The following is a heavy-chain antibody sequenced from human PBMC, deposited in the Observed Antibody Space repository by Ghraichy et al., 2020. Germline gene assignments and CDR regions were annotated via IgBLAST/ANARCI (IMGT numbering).Heavy chain of an antibody. CDR3: ARVLVPPGSRYFDL. J-gene: IGHJ2*01. CDR2: INHSGST. D-gene: IGHD2-2*01. CDR1: GGSFSDYY. V-gene: IGHV4-34*01. Sequence: SETLSLTCAVYGGSFSDYYWSWIRQPPGKGLEWIGEINHSGSTNYNPYLKSRVTISVDTSKNQYSLKLGPVTAADTAVYYCARVLVPPGSRYFDLWGRGTLGTVAS.